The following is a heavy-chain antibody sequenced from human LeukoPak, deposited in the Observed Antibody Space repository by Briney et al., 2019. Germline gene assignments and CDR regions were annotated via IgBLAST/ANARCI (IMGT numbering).Heavy chain of an antibody. CDR2: LYYSGHT. CDR1: GGSISTSSYY. V-gene: IGHV4-39*07. CDR3: ARGASGSSFDN. J-gene: IGHJ4*02. D-gene: IGHD1-26*01. Sequence: SETLSLTCTVSGGSISTSSYYWGWIRQTPGKGLEWIGSLYYSGHTYYNPSLKSRVTLSIDTSKNQFSLNLNSVTAADTAVYYCARGASGSSFDNWGQGTLVTVSS.